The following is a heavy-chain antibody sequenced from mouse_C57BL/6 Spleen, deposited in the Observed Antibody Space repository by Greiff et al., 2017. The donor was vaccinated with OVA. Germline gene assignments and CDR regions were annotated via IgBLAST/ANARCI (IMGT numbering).Heavy chain of an antibody. J-gene: IGHJ3*01. CDR3: TLYDGYYRFAY. D-gene: IGHD2-3*01. V-gene: IGHV14-4*01. CDR2: IDPENGDT. Sequence: EVQLQQSGAELVRPGASVKLSCTASGFNIKDDYMHWVKQRPEQGLEWIGWIDPENGDTEYASKFQGKATITADTSSNTAYLQLSSLTSEDTAVYYCTLYDGYYRFAYWGQGTLVTVSA. CDR1: GFNIKDDY.